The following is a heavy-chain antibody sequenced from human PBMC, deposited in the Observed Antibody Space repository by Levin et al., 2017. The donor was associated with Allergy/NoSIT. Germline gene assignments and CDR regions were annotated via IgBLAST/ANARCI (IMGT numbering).Heavy chain of an antibody. CDR2: ISGGGDST. D-gene: IGHD3-10*01. V-gene: IGHV3-23*01. J-gene: IGHJ4*02. CDR3: AKSMVWGVLNPVSTFDY. CDR1: GFTFSSYA. Sequence: GGSLRLSCAASGFTFSSYAMTWVRQAPGKGLEWVSGISGGGDSTYYADSVKGRFTISRDNSKNTLYLQMNSLRAEDTAVYYCAKSMVWGVLNPVSTFDYWGQGTLVTVSS.